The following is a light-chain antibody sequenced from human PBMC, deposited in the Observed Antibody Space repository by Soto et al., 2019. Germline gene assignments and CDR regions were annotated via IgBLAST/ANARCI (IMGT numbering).Light chain of an antibody. CDR1: SSDVGGYNY. V-gene: IGLV2-14*01. CDR2: DDS. Sequence: QSALTQPASVSGSPGQSITISCTGTSSDVGGYNYVSWYQQHPGKAPKLMIYDDSNRPSGVSNRFAGSKSGNTASLTISGLQAEDEADYYCSSYTSSSTLVVFGGGTKLTGL. J-gene: IGLJ2*01. CDR3: SSYTSSSTLVV.